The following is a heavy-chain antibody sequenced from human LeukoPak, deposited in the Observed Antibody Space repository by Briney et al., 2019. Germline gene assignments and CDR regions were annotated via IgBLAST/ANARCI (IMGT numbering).Heavy chain of an antibody. J-gene: IGHJ4*02. CDR1: GYPFSASR. D-gene: IGHD5-24*01. CDR3: ARVGGGNYYYFDS. V-gene: IGHV1-18*01. Sequence: ASVKVSCKASGYPFSASRIPPPPPAPGPGPDPMGWISPYNGEASYSQVVQDRVTMTTDISTGTADMELRGLKSDDTAVYYCARVGGGNYYYFDSWGQGTLVSVSS. CDR2: ISPYNGEA.